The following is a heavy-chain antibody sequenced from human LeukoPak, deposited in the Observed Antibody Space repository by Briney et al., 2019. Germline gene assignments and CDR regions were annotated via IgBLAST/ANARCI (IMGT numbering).Heavy chain of an antibody. D-gene: IGHD4-17*01. V-gene: IGHV1-46*01. CDR1: GYTFTSYY. CDR2: INPSGGST. J-gene: IGHJ4*02. Sequence: GASVMVSCKASGYTFTSYYMHWVRQAPGQGLEWMGIINPSGGSTSYAQKFQGRVTITRDTSTSTVYMELSSLRSEDTAVYYCARATVTTAYFDYWGQGTLVTVSS. CDR3: ARATVTTAYFDY.